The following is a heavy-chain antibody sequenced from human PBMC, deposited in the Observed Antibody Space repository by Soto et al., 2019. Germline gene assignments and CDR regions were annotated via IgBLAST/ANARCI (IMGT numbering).Heavy chain of an antibody. Sequence: PSETLSFTCAVYGGSFSGYQWSWIRQPPGQGLEWIGEIIHSGSTNYNPSLKIRVTISVDTSKNQFSLKLTSVTAADTAVYACARMGRTVSATCWFDPWGQGTLVSVSS. J-gene: IGHJ5*02. D-gene: IGHD6-19*01. CDR1: GGSFSGYQ. CDR2: IIHSGST. V-gene: IGHV4-34*12. CDR3: ARMGRTVSATCWFDP.